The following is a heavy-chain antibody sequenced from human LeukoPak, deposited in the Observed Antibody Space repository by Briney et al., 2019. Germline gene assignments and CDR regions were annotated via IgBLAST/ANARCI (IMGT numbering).Heavy chain of an antibody. CDR3: ARGAPITMVRGVIIDHNDY. Sequence: SAXXXGWIRQSPGKGLXWIGEINHSGSTNYNPSLKSRVTISVDTSKNQFSLKLSSVTAADTAVYYCARGAPITMVRGVIIDHNDYWGQGTLVTVSS. V-gene: IGHV4-34*01. J-gene: IGHJ4*02. CDR1: SAXX. D-gene: IGHD3-10*01. CDR2: INHSGST.